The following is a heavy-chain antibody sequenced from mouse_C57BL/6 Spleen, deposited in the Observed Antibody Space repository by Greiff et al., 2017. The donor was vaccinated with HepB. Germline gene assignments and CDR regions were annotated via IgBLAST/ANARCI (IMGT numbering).Heavy chain of an antibody. V-gene: IGHV10-1*01. CDR3: VGYYGYDEGFAY. CDR2: IRSKSNNYAT. Sequence: EVKLMESGGGLVQPKGSLKLSCAASGFSFNTYAMNWVRQAPGKGLEWVARIRSKSNNYATYYADSVKDRFTISRDDSESMLYLQMNNLKTEDTAMYYCVGYYGYDEGFAYWGQGTLVTVSA. D-gene: IGHD2-2*01. J-gene: IGHJ3*01. CDR1: GFSFNTYA.